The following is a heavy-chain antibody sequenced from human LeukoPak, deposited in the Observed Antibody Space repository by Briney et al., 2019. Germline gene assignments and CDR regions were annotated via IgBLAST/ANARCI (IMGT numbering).Heavy chain of an antibody. Sequence: PSETLSLTCAVYGGSFSGYYWSWIRQPPGKGLEWIGEINHSGSTNYNPSLKSRVTISVDTSKNQFSLKLSSVTAADTAVYYCARGPRWYSSSWPVERFDPWGQGTLVTVSS. J-gene: IGHJ5*02. CDR3: ARGPRWYSSSWPVERFDP. CDR2: INHSGST. V-gene: IGHV4-34*01. D-gene: IGHD6-13*01. CDR1: GGSFSGYY.